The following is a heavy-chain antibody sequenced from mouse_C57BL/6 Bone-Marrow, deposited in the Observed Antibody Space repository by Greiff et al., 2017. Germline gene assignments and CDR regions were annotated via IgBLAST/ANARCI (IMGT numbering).Heavy chain of an antibody. V-gene: IGHV1-55*01. CDR1: GYTFTSYW. J-gene: IGHJ2*01. D-gene: IGHD1-1*01. CDR2: IYPGSGST. Sequence: QVQLQQPGAELVKPGASVKMSCKASGYTFTSYWITWVKQRPGQGLEWIGDIYPGSGSTNYNEKFKSKATLTVDTSSSTAYMQLSILTSEDSAVYYCARDYYGSSYEDYFDYWGQGTTLTVSS. CDR3: ARDYYGSSYEDYFDY.